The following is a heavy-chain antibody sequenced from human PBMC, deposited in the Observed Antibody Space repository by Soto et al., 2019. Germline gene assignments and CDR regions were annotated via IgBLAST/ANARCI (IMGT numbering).Heavy chain of an antibody. Sequence: QLQLQESGSGLVKPSETLSLTCIVSNGSISSRSSYWGLIRQTPGKGLEWIGSIYYIGNTYYNPSLKSRVTISIDTSKTQFSLKMNSVTAADTAVYFCGGKDYGAKGYYLENWGKGALVTVSS. D-gene: IGHD4-17*01. CDR3: GGKDYGAKGYYLEN. CDR1: NGSISSRSSY. J-gene: IGHJ4*02. V-gene: IGHV4-39*01. CDR2: IYYIGNT.